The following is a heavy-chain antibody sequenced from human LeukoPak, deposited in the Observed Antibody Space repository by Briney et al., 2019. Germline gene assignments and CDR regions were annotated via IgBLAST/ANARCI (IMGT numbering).Heavy chain of an antibody. CDR3: ARTELLLYYYYMDV. V-gene: IGHV1-8*01. D-gene: IGHD1-7*01. Sequence: ASVKVSCKASGYTFTSYDINWARQATGQGLEWMGWMNPNSGNTGYAQKFQGRVTMTRNTSISTAYMELSSLRSEDTAVYYCARTELLLYYYYMDVWGKGTTVTVSS. CDR1: GYTFTSYD. CDR2: MNPNSGNT. J-gene: IGHJ6*03.